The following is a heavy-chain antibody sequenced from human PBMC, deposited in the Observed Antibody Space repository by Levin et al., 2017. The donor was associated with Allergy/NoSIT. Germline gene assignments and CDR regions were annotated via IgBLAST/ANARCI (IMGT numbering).Heavy chain of an antibody. CDR2: IYPYSGGS. CDR3: ARELNVVVPTASSYYYYGMDV. CDR1: GYTFTDYY. V-gene: IGHV1-2*03. J-gene: IGHJ6*02. D-gene: IGHD2-2*01. Sequence: LAASVKVSCKASGYTFTDYYMHWVRQAPGQGLEWMGWIYPYSGGSNYAQNFQGRVTMTRDTSISTAYMELSRLRSDDTAVYYCARELNVVVPTASSYYYYGMDVWGQGTTVTVSS.